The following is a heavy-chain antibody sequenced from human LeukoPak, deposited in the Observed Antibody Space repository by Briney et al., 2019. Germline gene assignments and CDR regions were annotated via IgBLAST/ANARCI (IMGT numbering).Heavy chain of an antibody. CDR1: GFTFSSYS. D-gene: IGHD6-13*01. V-gene: IGHV3-21*01. Sequence: PGGSLRLSCAASGFTFSSYSMNWVRQAPGKGLEWVSSISSSSSYIYSADSVKGRFTISRHNAKNSLYLQMNSLRAEDTAVYYWARGGYSSSLSDYWGQGTLVTVSS. J-gene: IGHJ4*02. CDR2: ISSSSSYI. CDR3: ARGGYSSSLSDY.